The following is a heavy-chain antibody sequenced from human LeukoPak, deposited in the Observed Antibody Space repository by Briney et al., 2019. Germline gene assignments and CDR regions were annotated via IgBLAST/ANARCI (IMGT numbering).Heavy chain of an antibody. CDR3: ARSKVETGRYFYYYMDV. Sequence: PGGSLRLSCAASGFTFSSYGMHWVRQAPGKGLEWVAVIWYDGSNKYYADSVKGRFTISRDNSKNTLYLQMNSLRAEDTAVYYCARSKVETGRYFYYYMDVWGRGTTVTVSS. V-gene: IGHV3-33*01. J-gene: IGHJ6*03. CDR2: IWYDGSNK. CDR1: GFTFSSYG. D-gene: IGHD4-23*01.